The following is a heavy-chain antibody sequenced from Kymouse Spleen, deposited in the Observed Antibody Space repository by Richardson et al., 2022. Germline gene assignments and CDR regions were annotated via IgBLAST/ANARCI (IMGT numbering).Heavy chain of an antibody. J-gene: IGHJ6*02. V-gene: IGHV3-20*d01. Sequence: EVQLVESGGGVVRPGGSLRLSCAASGFTFDDYGMSWVRQAPGKGLEWVSGINWNGGSTGYADSVKGRFTISRDNAKNSLYLQMNSLRAEDTALYYCARRGYYGSGSSYYYYYGMDVWGQGTTVTVSS. CDR1: GFTFDDYG. CDR2: INWNGGST. CDR3: ARRGYYGSGSSYYYYYGMDV. D-gene: IGHD3-10*01.